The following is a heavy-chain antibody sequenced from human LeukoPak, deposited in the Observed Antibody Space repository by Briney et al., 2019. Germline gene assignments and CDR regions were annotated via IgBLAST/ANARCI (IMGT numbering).Heavy chain of an antibody. D-gene: IGHD6-19*01. V-gene: IGHV1-2*02. J-gene: IGHJ6*03. Sequence: ASVKVSCKASGYTFTGYYMHWVRQAPGQGLEWLGWINPNTGGTNYAQKFQGRVTMTRDTSISTAYMELSRLRSDDTAVYYCASCSVEQWPVPGDYYYYYMDVWGKGTTVTVSS. CDR3: ASCSVEQWPVPGDYYYYYMDV. CDR2: INPNTGGT. CDR1: GYTFTGYY.